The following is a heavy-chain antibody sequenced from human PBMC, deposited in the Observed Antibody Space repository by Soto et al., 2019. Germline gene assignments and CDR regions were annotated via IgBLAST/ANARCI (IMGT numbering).Heavy chain of an antibody. CDR1: GGTFGNSA. CDR3: ARDKDRLQFGGNYYSAMDV. Sequence: QVQLVQSGAEVKKPGSSVTVSCKASGGTFGNSAISWVRQAPGQGLEWMGGITPIFPTPDYAQKFQGRVTITADESTSTAYMELTSLRSEDTAVYYCARDKDRLQFGGNYYSAMDVWGQGTTVTVSS. D-gene: IGHD5-12*01. V-gene: IGHV1-69*12. J-gene: IGHJ6*02. CDR2: ITPIFPTP.